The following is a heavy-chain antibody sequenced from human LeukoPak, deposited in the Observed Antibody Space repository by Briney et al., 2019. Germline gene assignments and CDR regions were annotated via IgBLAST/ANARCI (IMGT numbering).Heavy chain of an antibody. CDR1: GGSISSYY. Sequence: PSETLSLTCTVSGGSISSYYWSWIRQPPGKGLEWIGYIYYSGSTNYNPSLKSRVTISVDTSKNQFSLKLSSVTAADTAVYYCAGQLELQEHNPWGQGTLVTVSS. CDR3: AGQLELQEHNP. D-gene: IGHD1-7*01. J-gene: IGHJ5*02. CDR2: IYYSGST. V-gene: IGHV4-59*08.